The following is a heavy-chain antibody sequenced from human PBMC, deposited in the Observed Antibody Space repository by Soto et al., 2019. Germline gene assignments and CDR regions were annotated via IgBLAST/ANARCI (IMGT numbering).Heavy chain of an antibody. V-gene: IGHV3-64D*08. CDR1: GFTLSWFG. CDR3: VKPLYNNGWQNQFDY. J-gene: IGHJ4*02. Sequence: GGSLRLSCSASGFTLSWFGMHWVRQAPGKGLEYVSAISSNGGSTYYTDSVKGRFTISRDNSKDTLYLQMSSLRTEDTAVYYCVKPLYNNGWQNQFDYWGQGTLVTVSS. CDR2: ISSNGGST. D-gene: IGHD6-19*01.